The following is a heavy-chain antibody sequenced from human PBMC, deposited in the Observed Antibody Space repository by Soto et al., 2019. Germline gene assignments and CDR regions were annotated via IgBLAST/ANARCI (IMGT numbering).Heavy chain of an antibody. D-gene: IGHD6-19*01. J-gene: IGHJ4*02. CDR3: ARADSSVPDREYYFDY. Sequence: SETLSLTCAVSGGSISSSNYYWGWIRQPPGKGLEWIGYVFSIVYSETTHYNPSLKSRVAMSVDTPIKQFSLKLGFVTAADSAVYYCARADSSVPDREYYFDYWGQGTLVTVSS. V-gene: IGHV4-39*07. CDR1: GGSISSSNYY. CDR2: VFSIVYSETT.